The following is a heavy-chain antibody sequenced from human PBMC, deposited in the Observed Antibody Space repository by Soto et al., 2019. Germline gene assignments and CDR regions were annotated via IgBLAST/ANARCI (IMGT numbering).Heavy chain of an antibody. CDR3: ARHVGFTAQQWLVRANWFDP. J-gene: IGHJ5*02. D-gene: IGHD6-19*01. CDR2: IYPGDSDT. CDR1: VYSFTSYW. V-gene: IGHV5-51*01. Sequence: PWESLKISCKGSVYSFTSYWIGWVRQMPGKGLEWMGIIYPGDSDTRYSPSFQGQVTISADKSISTAYLQWSSLKASDTAMYYCARHVGFTAQQWLVRANWFDPWGQGTLVTVSS.